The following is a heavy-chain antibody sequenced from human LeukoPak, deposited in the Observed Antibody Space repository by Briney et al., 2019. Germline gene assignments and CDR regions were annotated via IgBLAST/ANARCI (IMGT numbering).Heavy chain of an antibody. CDR1: GGSIRSSNNY. D-gene: IGHD6-19*01. Sequence: SETLSLTCTVSGGSIRSSNNYWVRIRQPPGKGLEWIGGIHYSGSTYYYPSLKSRVTISVDTSKNQFSLKLSSVTAADTAVYYCARGLAPKQWLVPRRWFDPWGQGTLVTVSS. CDR3: ARGLAPKQWLVPRRWFDP. CDR2: IHYSGST. V-gene: IGHV4-39*07. J-gene: IGHJ5*02.